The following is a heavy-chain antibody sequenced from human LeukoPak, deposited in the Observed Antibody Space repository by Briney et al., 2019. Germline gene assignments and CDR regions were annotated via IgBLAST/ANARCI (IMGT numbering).Heavy chain of an antibody. CDR3: ARRTAAMGKYYFDY. D-gene: IGHD5-18*01. Sequence: PSETLSLTCTVSGGSISSSSYYWGWIRQPPGKGLEWIGSIYYSGSTYYNPSLKSRVTISVDTSKNQFPLKLSSVTAADTAVYYCARRTAAMGKYYFDYWGQGTLVTVSS. V-gene: IGHV4-39*01. CDR1: GGSISSSSYY. CDR2: IYYSGST. J-gene: IGHJ4*02.